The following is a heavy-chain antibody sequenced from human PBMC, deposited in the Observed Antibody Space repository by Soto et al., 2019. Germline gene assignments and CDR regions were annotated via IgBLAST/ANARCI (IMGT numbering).Heavy chain of an antibody. Sequence: EVQLVESGGGLVQPGGSLRLSCAASGFIFSTSWMSWVRQAPGKGLEWVGNIKYDGIEKYYADSVRGRFTISRDNAQNSLSLQMNSLGAEDTALYFCAREASWGPGTLVTVSS. CDR2: IKYDGIEK. V-gene: IGHV3-7*01. CDR1: GFIFSTSW. J-gene: IGHJ5*02. CDR3: AREAS.